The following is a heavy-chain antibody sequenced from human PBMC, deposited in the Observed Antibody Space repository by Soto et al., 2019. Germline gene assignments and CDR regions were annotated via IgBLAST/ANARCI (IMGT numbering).Heavy chain of an antibody. CDR3: VSLGHGDYLITDY. CDR1: GFTVSSNY. J-gene: IGHJ4*02. D-gene: IGHD4-17*01. V-gene: IGHV3-53*01. Sequence: GGSLRLSCAAPGFTVSSNYMSWVRQAPGKGLEWVSVIYSGGSTYYADSVKGRFTISRDNSKNTLYLQMNSLRAEDTAVYYCVSLGHGDYLITDYWGQGTLVTVST. CDR2: IYSGGST.